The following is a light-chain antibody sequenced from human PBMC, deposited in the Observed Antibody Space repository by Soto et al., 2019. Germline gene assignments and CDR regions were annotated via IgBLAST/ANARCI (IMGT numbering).Light chain of an antibody. CDR3: CSYAGSYTFV. V-gene: IGLV2-11*01. CDR1: RSDVGGYNY. Sequence: QSALTQPRSVSGSPGQSVTLSCTGTRSDVGGYNYVSWYQQHPGKAPKLMIYDVITRPSGVPDRFSGSKSGNTASLTISGLQAEDEADYYCCSYAGSYTFVFATGTKLTVL. J-gene: IGLJ1*01. CDR2: DVI.